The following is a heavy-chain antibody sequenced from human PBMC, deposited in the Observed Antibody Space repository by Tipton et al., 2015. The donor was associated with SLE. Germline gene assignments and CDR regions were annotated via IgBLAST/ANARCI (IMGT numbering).Heavy chain of an antibody. Sequence: TLSLTCAVYGGSFSGYYWGWIRQPPGKGLEWIGSVYYSGNTHYNPSLKSRVTISVDTSKNQFSLKLSSVTAADTAVYYCARADGYSYGLDYFDYWGQGTLVTVSS. CDR2: VYYSGNT. J-gene: IGHJ4*02. V-gene: IGHV4-34*01. D-gene: IGHD5-18*01. CDR1: GGSFSGYY. CDR3: ARADGYSYGLDYFDY.